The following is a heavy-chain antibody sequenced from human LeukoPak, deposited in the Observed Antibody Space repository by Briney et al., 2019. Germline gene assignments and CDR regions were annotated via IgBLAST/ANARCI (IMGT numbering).Heavy chain of an antibody. CDR3: ARDQQWLDHETYFDY. CDR2: INSDGSST. D-gene: IGHD6-19*01. J-gene: IGHJ4*02. Sequence: GGSLRLSCAASGFTFSSYWMHWVRQAPGKGLVWVSRINSDGSSTSYADSVKGRFTISRDNAKNTLYLQMNSLRAEDTAVYYCARDQQWLDHETYFDYWGQGTLVTVSS. V-gene: IGHV3-74*01. CDR1: GFTFSSYW.